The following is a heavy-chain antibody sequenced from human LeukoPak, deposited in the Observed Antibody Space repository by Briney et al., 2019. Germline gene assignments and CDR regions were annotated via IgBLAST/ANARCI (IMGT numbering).Heavy chain of an antibody. CDR2: TYYRSKWYN. CDR3: TRAYYYDSGGSLNWFDP. D-gene: IGHD3-22*01. CDR1: GDSVSSNSAA. Sequence: SQTLSLTCAISGDSVSSNSAAWNWIRQSPSRGLEWLGRTYYRSKWYNNYAVSVKSRITINPDTSKNQFSLQLNSVTPEDTAVYYCTRAYYYDSGGSLNWFDPWGQGTLVTVSS. J-gene: IGHJ5*02. V-gene: IGHV6-1*01.